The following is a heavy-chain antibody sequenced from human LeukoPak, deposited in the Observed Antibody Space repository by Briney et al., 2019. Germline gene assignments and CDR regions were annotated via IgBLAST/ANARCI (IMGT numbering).Heavy chain of an antibody. D-gene: IGHD6-6*01. CDR2: IYYSGST. CDR1: GGSISSYY. Sequence: PSETLSLTCTVSGGSISSYYWSWIRQPPGKGLEWIGYIYYSGSTYYNPSLKSRVTISVDTSKNQFSLKLSSVTAADTAVYYCARTRVSYFDLWGRGTLVTVSS. J-gene: IGHJ2*01. V-gene: IGHV4-59*06. CDR3: ARTRVSYFDL.